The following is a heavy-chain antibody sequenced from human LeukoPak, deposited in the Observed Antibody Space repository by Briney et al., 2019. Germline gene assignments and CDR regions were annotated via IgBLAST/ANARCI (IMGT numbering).Heavy chain of an antibody. CDR1: GGSISSSGYY. D-gene: IGHD3-16*01. CDR3: ARVRGGVWGSFDAFDI. V-gene: IGHV4-39*07. J-gene: IGHJ3*02. Sequence: SETLSLTCTVSGGSISSSGYYWGWIRQPPGKGLEWIGSIYYSGSTYYNPSLKSRVTISVDTSKNQFSLKLSSVTAADTAVYYCARVRGGVWGSFDAFDIWGQGTMVTVSS. CDR2: IYYSGST.